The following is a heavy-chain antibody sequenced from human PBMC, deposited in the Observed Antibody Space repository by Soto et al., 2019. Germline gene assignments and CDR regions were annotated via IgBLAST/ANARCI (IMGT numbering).Heavy chain of an antibody. D-gene: IGHD2-15*01. CDR1: GFTFTNAW. CDR3: STRGGIYRPAWVYYYFGMDV. CDR2: IQGKTDGGTT. J-gene: IGHJ6*02. V-gene: IGHV3-15*01. Sequence: EVQLVESGGGLVKPGGSLRLSCAASGFTFTNAWMTWVRQAPGKGLEWVGRIQGKTDGGTTDYVAPVKGRFTISRDDSTYTMYLQMNSLKTEDTAVYYCSTRGGIYRPAWVYYYFGMDVWGQGTTVTVAS.